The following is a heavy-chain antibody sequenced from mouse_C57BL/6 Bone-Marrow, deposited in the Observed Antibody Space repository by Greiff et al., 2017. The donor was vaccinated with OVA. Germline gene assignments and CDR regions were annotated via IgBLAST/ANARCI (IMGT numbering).Heavy chain of an antibody. V-gene: IGHV1-82*01. CDR3: AREGLVGPYYFDY. Sequence: QVQLQQSGPELVKPGASVKISCKASGYAFSSSWMNWVKQRPGKGLEWIGRIYPGDGDTNYNGKFKGKATLTADKSSSTAYMQLSSLTSEDSAVYYGAREGLVGPYYFDYWGQGTTLTVSS. J-gene: IGHJ2*01. CDR2: IYPGDGDT. CDR1: GYAFSSSW. D-gene: IGHD3-3*01.